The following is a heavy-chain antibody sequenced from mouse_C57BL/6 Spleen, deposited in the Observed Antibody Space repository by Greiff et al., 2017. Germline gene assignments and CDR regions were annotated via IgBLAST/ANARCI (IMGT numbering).Heavy chain of an antibody. D-gene: IGHD2-3*01. CDR2: IRNKANGYTT. CDR1: GFTFTDYY. V-gene: IGHV7-3*01. Sequence: EVKLMESGGGLVQPGGSLSLSCAASGFTFTDYYMSWVRQPPGKALEWLGFIRNKANGYTTEYSASVKGRFTISRDNSQSILYLQMNALRAEDSATYYCARPDGGYYPWYVDVWGTGTTVTVSS. J-gene: IGHJ1*03. CDR3: ARPDGGYYPWYVDV.